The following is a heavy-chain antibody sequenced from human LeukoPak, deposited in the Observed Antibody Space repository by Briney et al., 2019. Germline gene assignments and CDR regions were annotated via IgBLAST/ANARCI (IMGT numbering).Heavy chain of an antibody. D-gene: IGHD4-23*01. Sequence: GGSLRLSCAASGFTFNSYVMTWVRQAPGKGLEWVSGISGSGDDTYFADSVKGRFTISRDNSKNTLHLQMNSLRAEDTAVYYCAKVGGDFYYYGMDVWGQGTTVTVSS. J-gene: IGHJ6*02. CDR3: AKVGGDFYYYGMDV. CDR1: GFTFNSYV. CDR2: ISGSGDDT. V-gene: IGHV3-23*01.